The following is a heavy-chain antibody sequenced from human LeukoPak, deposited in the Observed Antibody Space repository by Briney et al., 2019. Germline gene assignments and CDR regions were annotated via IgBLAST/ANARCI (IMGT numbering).Heavy chain of an antibody. CDR2: INHSGRT. J-gene: IGHJ6*03. Sequence: SETLSLTCAVYGGSFSGYYWSWIRQPPGKGLEWIGEINHSGRTNYNPSLKSRVTISVDTSKTQFSLKLSSVTAVDTAVYYCARVAPYSSSWNYYYYYYMDVWGKGTTVTVSS. D-gene: IGHD6-13*01. CDR1: GGSFSGYY. CDR3: ARVAPYSSSWNYYYYYYMDV. V-gene: IGHV4-34*01.